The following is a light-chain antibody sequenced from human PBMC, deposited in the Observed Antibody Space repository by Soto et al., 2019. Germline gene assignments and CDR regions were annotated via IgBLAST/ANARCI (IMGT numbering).Light chain of an antibody. Sequence: EIVFTQSPGTLSFSPGERATLSCRASQSVSSSYLAWYQQKPGQAPRLLIYGASSRATGIPDRFSGSVSGTGFTLTISRLEPEDFAVYYCQQYGSSPPWTFGQGTKVDIK. CDR1: QSVSSSY. V-gene: IGKV3-20*01. CDR2: GAS. CDR3: QQYGSSPPWT. J-gene: IGKJ1*01.